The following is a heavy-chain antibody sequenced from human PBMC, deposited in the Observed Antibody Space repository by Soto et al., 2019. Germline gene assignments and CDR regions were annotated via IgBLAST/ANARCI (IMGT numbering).Heavy chain of an antibody. CDR1: GGSISSDY. CDR3: ARDFTAGWFDP. CDR2: IYYSGST. J-gene: IGHJ5*02. Sequence: SETLSLTCTVSGGSISSDYWSWIRQPPGKGLGWIGYIYYSGSTNYNPSLKSRVTISVDTDKNQFYMKLSSVTAADTDVYYCARDFTAGWFDPWGQGPLVPVSS. V-gene: IGHV4-59*01.